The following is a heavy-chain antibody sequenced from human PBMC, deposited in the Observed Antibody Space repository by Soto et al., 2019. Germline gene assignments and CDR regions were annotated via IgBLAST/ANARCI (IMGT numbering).Heavy chain of an antibody. V-gene: IGHV4-4*07. CDR1: GGSISGFY. CDR2: IYATGTT. CDR3: VRDGTKTLRDWFDP. Sequence: SETLALTCTVSGGSISGFYWSWIRKSAGKGLEWIGRIYATGTTDYNPSLKSRVMMSVDTSKKQFSLKLRSVTAADTAVYYCVRDGTKTLRDWFDPWGQGISVTVSS. J-gene: IGHJ5*02. D-gene: IGHD1-1*01.